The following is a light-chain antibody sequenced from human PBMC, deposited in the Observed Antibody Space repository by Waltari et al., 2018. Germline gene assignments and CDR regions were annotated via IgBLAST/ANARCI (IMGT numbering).Light chain of an antibody. CDR1: QSVSSH. Sequence: EIVLTQSPATLSVSPGERATLSCRASQSVSSHLAWYQQKPGQAPRLLIYAASTRATGILARFSGSVSGTEFTLTISSLQSEDCAVYYCQQYTNWPPYTFGQGTKLEIK. V-gene: IGKV3-15*01. CDR3: QQYTNWPPYT. J-gene: IGKJ2*01. CDR2: AAS.